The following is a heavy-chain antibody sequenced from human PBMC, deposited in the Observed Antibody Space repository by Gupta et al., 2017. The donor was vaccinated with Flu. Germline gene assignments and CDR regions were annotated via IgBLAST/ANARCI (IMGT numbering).Heavy chain of an antibody. CDR1: GFPFSSTG. V-gene: IGHV3-30*18. J-gene: IGHJ6*03. CDR2: ISYDGTNK. CDR3: AKDHGLRHYNYYMDV. Sequence: QVQLVESGGGVVQPGRSLRLSCSASGFPFSSTGFHWVRQAPGKGLEWVALISYDGTNKYSADSVKGRFAISRDNSKNTLYLQMNSLRAGDTAVYYCAKDHGLRHYNYYMDVWGKGTTVTVSS. D-gene: IGHD2-2*02.